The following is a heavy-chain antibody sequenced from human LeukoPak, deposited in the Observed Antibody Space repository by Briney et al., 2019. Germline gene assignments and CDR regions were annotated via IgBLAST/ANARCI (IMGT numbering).Heavy chain of an antibody. CDR1: GGSISSSSYY. D-gene: IGHD5-18*01. CDR2: IYYSGST. J-gene: IGHJ4*02. CDR3: ARQRRIQLWSVGFDY. Sequence: PSETLSLTCTVSGGSISSSSYYWGWIRQPPGKGLEWIGSIYYSGSTYYNPSLKSRVTISVDTSKNQFSLKLSSVTAADTAVYYCARQRRIQLWSVGFDYWGQGTLVTVSS. V-gene: IGHV4-39*01.